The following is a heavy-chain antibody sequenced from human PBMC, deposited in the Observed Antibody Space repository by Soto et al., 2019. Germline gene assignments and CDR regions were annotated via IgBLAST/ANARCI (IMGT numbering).Heavy chain of an antibody. CDR3: ARHYSAMGV. J-gene: IGHJ6*02. V-gene: IGHV3-53*02. Sequence: EVQLVETGGDLIQSGGSLRLSCAASGFTVSSDSMTWVRQAPGKGLEWISIIYSDNNTDYADSVKGRFSISRDTSKNILYLQMNSLRAEDTAEYYCARHYSAMGVWGQGTTVTVSS. CDR1: GFTVSSDS. CDR2: IYSDNNT.